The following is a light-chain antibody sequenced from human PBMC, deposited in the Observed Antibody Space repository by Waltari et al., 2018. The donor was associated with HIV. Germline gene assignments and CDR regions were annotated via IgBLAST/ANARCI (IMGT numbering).Light chain of an antibody. CDR3: QQYNAWPRT. CDR2: GAS. Sequence: EIVMTQSPATLSVSPGERATLSCRASQSVSSNLAWYQQKPGQAPRLLIYGASTRATGIPARFSGSGSGTECTLTINSLQSEDFAVYYCQQYNAWPRTFGQGTKVEVK. J-gene: IGKJ1*01. V-gene: IGKV3-15*01. CDR1: QSVSSN.